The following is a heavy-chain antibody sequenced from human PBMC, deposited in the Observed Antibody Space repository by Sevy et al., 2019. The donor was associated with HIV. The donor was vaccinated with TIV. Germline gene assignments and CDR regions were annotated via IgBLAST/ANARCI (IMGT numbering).Heavy chain of an antibody. D-gene: IGHD3-22*01. J-gene: IGHJ4*02. V-gene: IGHV1-18*01. CDR2: ISAYNGNT. CDR1: GYTFTSYG. Sequence: ASVKVSCKASGYTFTSYGISWVRQAPGQGLEWMGWISAYNGNTNYAQKLQGRVTMTTDTSTSTAYIELRSLRSDDTAVYYCAREGGYYDSSGYYRYWGQGTLVTVSS. CDR3: AREGGYYDSSGYYRY.